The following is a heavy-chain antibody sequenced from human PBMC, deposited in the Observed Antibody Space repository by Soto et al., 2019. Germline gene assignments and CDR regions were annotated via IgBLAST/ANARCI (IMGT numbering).Heavy chain of an antibody. CDR1: GFTFSSYG. J-gene: IGHJ6*02. CDR3: ARDPIAVAGETYYYYYYGMDV. CDR2: IWYDGSNK. D-gene: IGHD6-19*01. V-gene: IGHV3-33*01. Sequence: GGSLRLSCAASGFTFSSYGMHWVRQAPGKGLEWVAVIWYDGSNKYYADSVKGRFTISRDNSKNTLYLQMNSLRAEDTAVYYCARDPIAVAGETYYYYYYGMDVWGQGTTVTVSS.